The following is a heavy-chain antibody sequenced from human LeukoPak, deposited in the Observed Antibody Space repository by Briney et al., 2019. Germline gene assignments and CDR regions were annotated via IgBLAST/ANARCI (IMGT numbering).Heavy chain of an antibody. V-gene: IGHV1-69*04. Sequence: SVKVSCKASGGIFSSYAISWVRQAPGQGLEWMGRIIPILDIANYAQKFQGRVTITAGKSTTTAYMELSSLRSEDTAMYYCARGFRSVAVVDDTPLSDYWGQGTLVTVSS. CDR2: IIPILDIA. CDR1: GGIFSSYA. D-gene: IGHD2-15*01. J-gene: IGHJ4*02. CDR3: ARGFRSVAVVDDTPLSDY.